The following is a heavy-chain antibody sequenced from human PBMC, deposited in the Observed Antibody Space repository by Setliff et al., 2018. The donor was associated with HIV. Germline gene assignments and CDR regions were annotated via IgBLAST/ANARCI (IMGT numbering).Heavy chain of an antibody. CDR2: IIPMFGNT. V-gene: IGHV1-18*01. CDR1: GGTFSSYA. J-gene: IGHJ4*02. D-gene: IGHD6-19*01. CDR3: ARVSRSGWFFDW. Sequence: ASVKVSCKASGGTFSSYAINWVRQAPGQGLEWMGGIIPMFGNTKYAQKVQDRVTMTKDTSTSTAYMELRSLRSDDTAVYYCARVSRSGWFFDWWGQGSLVTVSS.